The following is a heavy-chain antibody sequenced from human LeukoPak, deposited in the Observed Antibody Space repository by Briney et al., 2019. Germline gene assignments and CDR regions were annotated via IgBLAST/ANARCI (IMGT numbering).Heavy chain of an antibody. V-gene: IGHV3-48*03. CDR3: ARDWLRLGY. J-gene: IGHJ4*02. CDR1: GFSVSSYE. Sequence: PGRSLRLSCAASGFSVSSYEMNWVRQAPGKWLEWLSYISGSDSVKLYADSVKGRFTISRDNPKNSLHLQMNNLRAEHTAVYYCARDWLRLGYWGQGTVVTVSS. CDR2: ISGSDSVK. D-gene: IGHD5-12*01.